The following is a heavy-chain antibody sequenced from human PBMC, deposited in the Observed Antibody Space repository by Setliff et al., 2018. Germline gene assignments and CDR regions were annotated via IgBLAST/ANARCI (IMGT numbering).Heavy chain of an antibody. CDR2: INTNTGNP. CDR3: ARGPLHYDFWSGYYTVSWFDP. D-gene: IGHD3-3*01. V-gene: IGHV7-4-1*02. J-gene: IGHJ5*02. Sequence: ASVKVSCKASGYTFTSYAMNWVRQAPGQGLEWMGWINTNTGNPTYAQGFTGRFVFSLDTSVSTAYLQISSLKAEGTAVYYCARGPLHYDFWSGYYTVSWFDPWGQGTLVTVS. CDR1: GYTFTSYA.